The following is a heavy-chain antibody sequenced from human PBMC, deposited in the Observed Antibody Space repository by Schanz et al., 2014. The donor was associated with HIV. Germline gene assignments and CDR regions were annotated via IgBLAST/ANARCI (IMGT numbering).Heavy chain of an antibody. CDR3: ARMEQLIIGYYYGMDV. CDR2: ISNDGSNK. CDR1: GFTFSNYA. V-gene: IGHV3-30-3*01. J-gene: IGHJ6*02. Sequence: VQLVESGGGVVQPGRSLRLSCAVSGFTFSNYAMHWVRQAPGKGLEWVTVISNDGSNKYYTDSVKGRFTISRDNSKNTVYLQMNSLRPEDTAVYYCARMEQLIIGYYYGMDVWGQGTTVTVSS. D-gene: IGHD3-16*01.